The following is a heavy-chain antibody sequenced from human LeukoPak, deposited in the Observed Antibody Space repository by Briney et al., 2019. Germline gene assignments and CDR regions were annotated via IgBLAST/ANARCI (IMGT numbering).Heavy chain of an antibody. Sequence: SETLSLTCAVYGGSFSGYYWSWIRQPPGKGLEWIGEINHSGSTNYNPSLKSRVTISVDTSKNQFSLKLSSVTAADTAVYYCARFVYGLDPYYYYYGMDVWGQGTTVTVSS. CDR1: GGSFSGYY. CDR3: ARFVYGLDPYYYYYGMDV. J-gene: IGHJ6*02. D-gene: IGHD2-8*02. V-gene: IGHV4-34*01. CDR2: INHSGST.